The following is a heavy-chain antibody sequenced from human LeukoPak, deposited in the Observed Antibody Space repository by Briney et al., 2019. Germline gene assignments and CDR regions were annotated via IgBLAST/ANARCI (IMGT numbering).Heavy chain of an antibody. CDR2: IYYSGST. V-gene: IGHV4-39*01. Sequence: PSETLSLTCPVSGGSISSSSYYWGWIRQPPGKGLEWIGSIYYSGSTYYNPSLKSRVTISVYTSKNQFSLKLSSVTAADTAVYYCASRREYRRTVTTLDYWGQGTLVTVSP. J-gene: IGHJ4*02. D-gene: IGHD4-11*01. CDR1: GGSISSSSYY. CDR3: ASRREYRRTVTTLDY.